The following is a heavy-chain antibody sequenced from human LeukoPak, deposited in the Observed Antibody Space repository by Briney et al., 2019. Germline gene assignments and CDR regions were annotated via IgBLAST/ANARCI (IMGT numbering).Heavy chain of an antibody. D-gene: IGHD3-9*01. CDR3: ARGRYLDWFDP. J-gene: IGHJ5*02. V-gene: IGHV4-59*01. CDR2: IYYSGST. Sequence: SETLSLTCTVSGGSISSYYWSWIRQPPGKGLEWIGYIYYSGSTNYNPSLKSRVTISVDTSKNQFSLKLSSVTAADTAVYYCARGRYLDWFDPWGQGTLVTVSS. CDR1: GGSISSYY.